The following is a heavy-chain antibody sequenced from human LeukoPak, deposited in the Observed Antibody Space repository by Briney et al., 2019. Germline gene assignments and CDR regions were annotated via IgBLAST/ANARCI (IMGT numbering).Heavy chain of an antibody. V-gene: IGHV4-34*01. CDR2: INHSGST. CDR3: ASTILTGYFSRGRRYYYGMDV. D-gene: IGHD3-9*01. Sequence: SETLSLTCAVYGESFSGYYWSWIRQPPGKGLEWIGEINHSGSTNYNPSLKSRVTISVDTSKNQFSLKLSSVTAADTAVYYCASTILTGYFSRGRRYYYGMDVWGQGTTVTVSS. J-gene: IGHJ6*02. CDR1: GESFSGYY.